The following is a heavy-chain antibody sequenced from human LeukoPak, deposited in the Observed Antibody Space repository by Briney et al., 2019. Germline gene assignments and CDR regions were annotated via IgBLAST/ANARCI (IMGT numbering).Heavy chain of an antibody. CDR3: ARVGASLDY. CDR2: ISTSGSTR. D-gene: IGHD3-16*01. V-gene: IGHV3-48*03. Sequence: GGSLRLSCAASGFTFSSYEMNWVRQAPGKGLEWVSYISTSGSTRNYADSVQGRFTISRDNAENSLYLQMNSLRAEDTAVYYCARVGASLDYWGQGTLVTVSS. J-gene: IGHJ4*02. CDR1: GFTFSSYE.